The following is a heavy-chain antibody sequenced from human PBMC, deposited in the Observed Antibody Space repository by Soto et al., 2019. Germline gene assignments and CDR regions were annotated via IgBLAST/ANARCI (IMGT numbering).Heavy chain of an antibody. CDR1: GFTFSSYA. Sequence: EVQRLESGGGSVQPGGSLRLSCAASGFTFSSYAMSWVRQDPGKGLEWVSGVSGSGGSTYCVDSVKGRFTISRDNSKNPRYLQMNSLRAEDTAVYYCAKDFGYNYGYDAFDIWGQGTMVTVSS. CDR3: AKDFGYNYGYDAFDI. V-gene: IGHV3-23*01. D-gene: IGHD5-18*01. J-gene: IGHJ3*02. CDR2: VSGSGGST.